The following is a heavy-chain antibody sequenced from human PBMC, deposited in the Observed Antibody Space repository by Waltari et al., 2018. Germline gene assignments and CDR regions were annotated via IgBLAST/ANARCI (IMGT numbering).Heavy chain of an antibody. CDR3: AREAPMVQGVIGFDY. Sequence: QVQLQESGPGLVKPSQTLSLTCTVSGGSISSGSYYWSWIRQPAGKGLEWIGYIYTSGSTNYNPSLKSRVTISVDTSKNQFSLKLSSVTAADTAVYYCAREAPMVQGVIGFDYWGQGTLVTVSS. D-gene: IGHD3-10*01. J-gene: IGHJ4*02. CDR1: GGSISSGSYY. V-gene: IGHV4-61*09. CDR2: IYTSGST.